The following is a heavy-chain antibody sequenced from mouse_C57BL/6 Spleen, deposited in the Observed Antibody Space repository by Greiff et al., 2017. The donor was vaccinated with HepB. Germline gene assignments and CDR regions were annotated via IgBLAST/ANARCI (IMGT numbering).Heavy chain of an antibody. CDR1: GYTFTSYW. CDR3: AREIYYYGSSYEEGAMDY. J-gene: IGHJ4*01. V-gene: IGHV1-64*01. Sequence: QVQLKQPGAELVKPGASVKLSCKASGYTFTSYWMHWVKQRPGQGLEWIGMIHPNSGSTNYNEKFKSKATLTVDKSSSTAYMQLSSLTSEDSAVYYCAREIYYYGSSYEEGAMDYWGQGTSVTVSS. D-gene: IGHD1-1*01. CDR2: IHPNSGST.